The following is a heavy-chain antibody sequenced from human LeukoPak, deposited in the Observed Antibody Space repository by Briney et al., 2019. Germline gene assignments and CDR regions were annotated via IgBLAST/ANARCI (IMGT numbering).Heavy chain of an antibody. Sequence: PGGSLRLSCAASGFTFSSYGMHWVRQAPGKGLEWVAVISYDGSNKYYADSVKGRFTISRDNSKNTLYLQMNSLRAEDTAVYYCASDYGDYYYYYYYMDVWGKGTTVTVSS. J-gene: IGHJ6*03. V-gene: IGHV3-30*03. CDR2: ISYDGSNK. D-gene: IGHD4-17*01. CDR3: ASDYGDYYYYYYYMDV. CDR1: GFTFSSYG.